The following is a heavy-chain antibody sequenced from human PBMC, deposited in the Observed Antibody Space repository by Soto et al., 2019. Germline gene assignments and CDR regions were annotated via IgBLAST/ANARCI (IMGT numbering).Heavy chain of an antibody. CDR1: GGSISSGGYY. J-gene: IGHJ6*03. CDR3: ARDRIVVVPAGPYYYYMDD. Sequence: PSETLSLTCTVSGGSISSGGYYWSWIRQHPGKGLEWIGYIYYSGSTYYNPSLKSRVTISVDTSKNQFSLKLSSVTAADTAVYYCARDRIVVVPAGPYYYYMDDWGEGTTVTVSS. CDR2: IYYSGST. D-gene: IGHD2-2*01. V-gene: IGHV4-31*03.